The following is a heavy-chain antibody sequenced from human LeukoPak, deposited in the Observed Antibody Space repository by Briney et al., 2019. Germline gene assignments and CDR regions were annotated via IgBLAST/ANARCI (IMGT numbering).Heavy chain of an antibody. Sequence: ASVKVSCKASGGTFSSYAISWVRQAPGQGLEWMGGIIPIFGTANYAQKFQGRVTITADESTSTAYMELSSLRSEDTAVYYCARYGYYYDSSGYYYGETSYYFDYWGQRTLVTVSS. CDR2: IIPIFGTA. J-gene: IGHJ4*02. V-gene: IGHV1-69*13. D-gene: IGHD3-22*01. CDR1: GGTFSSYA. CDR3: ARYGYYYDSSGYYYGETSYYFDY.